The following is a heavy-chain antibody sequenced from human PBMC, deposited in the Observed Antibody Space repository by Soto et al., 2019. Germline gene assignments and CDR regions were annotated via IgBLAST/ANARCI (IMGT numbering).Heavy chain of an antibody. CDR3: ARRAGNRRGYPIDS. CDR2: IYYSGST. J-gene: IGHJ4*02. V-gene: IGHV4-31*11. Sequence: QVQLQESGPGLVKPSQTLSLTCAVSGGSIRSDGSYWTWIRQLPGGGLEWIGYIYYSGSTSYNPALEIRASLSVDSSENQFSMRLTSVTAADTAVYYCARRAGNRRGYPIDSWGQGTLVTVSS. CDR1: GGSIRSDGSY. D-gene: IGHD5-18*01.